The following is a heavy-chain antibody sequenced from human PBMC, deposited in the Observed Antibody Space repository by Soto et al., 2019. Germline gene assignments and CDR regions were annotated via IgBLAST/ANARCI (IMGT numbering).Heavy chain of an antibody. J-gene: IGHJ4*02. V-gene: IGHV3-53*01. Sequence: PGGSLRLSCTASGVSVSTNDISWVRQAPGKGLDWVSVFESGGSIYYSDSVKGRFIISRDYAKNTVYLQMNSLRVEDTAVYYCARAGVTPHFFDYWGQGTLVTLSP. CDR3: ARAGVTPHFFDY. CDR1: GVSVSTND. D-gene: IGHD3-3*02. CDR2: FESGGSI.